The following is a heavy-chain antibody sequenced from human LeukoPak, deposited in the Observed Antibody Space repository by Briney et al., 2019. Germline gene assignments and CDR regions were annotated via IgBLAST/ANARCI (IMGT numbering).Heavy chain of an antibody. CDR1: GGSFSGYY. V-gene: IGHV4-34*01. D-gene: IGHD1-26*01. CDR2: INHSGST. J-gene: IGHJ4*02. Sequence: SSETLSLTCAVYGGSFSGYYWSWIRQPPGKGLEWNGEINHSGSTNYNPSLKSRVTISVDTSKNQFSLKLSSVTAADTAVYYCARVNIVGATPPTDFDYWGQGTLVTVSS. CDR3: ARVNIVGATPPTDFDY.